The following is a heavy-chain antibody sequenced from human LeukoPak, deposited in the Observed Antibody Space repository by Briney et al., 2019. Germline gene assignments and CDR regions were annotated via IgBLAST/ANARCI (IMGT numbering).Heavy chain of an antibody. Sequence: SETLSLTCTVSGGSISSSSYYWGWIRQPPGKGLEWIGSIYYSGSTYYNPSLKSRVTISVDTSKNQFSLKLSSVTAADTAVYYCGRDVDNYYDSSGYSGWFDPWGQGTLVTVSS. V-gene: IGHV4-39*07. CDR2: IYYSGST. D-gene: IGHD3-22*01. J-gene: IGHJ5*02. CDR3: GRDVDNYYDSSGYSGWFDP. CDR1: GGSISSSSYY.